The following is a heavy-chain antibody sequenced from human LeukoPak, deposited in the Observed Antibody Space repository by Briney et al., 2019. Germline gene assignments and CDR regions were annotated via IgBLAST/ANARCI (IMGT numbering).Heavy chain of an antibody. CDR2: IRYDGNNK. D-gene: IGHD3-10*01. J-gene: IGHJ4*02. V-gene: IGHV3-30*02. CDR1: GFTFSYDG. Sequence: GGSLRLSCAASGFTFSYDGMHWVRQAPGKGLEWVAFIRYDGNNKYYADSVKGRFTISRDNSKNTLYLQMNSLRAEDTAVYSCTTDRVPKYWGQGTLVTVSS. CDR3: TTDRVPKY.